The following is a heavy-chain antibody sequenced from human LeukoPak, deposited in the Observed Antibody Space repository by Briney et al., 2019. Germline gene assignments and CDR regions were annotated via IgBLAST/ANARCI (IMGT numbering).Heavy chain of an antibody. J-gene: IGHJ6*03. D-gene: IGHD2-2*01. CDR3: ARGQVVVVPAAMYYYYYMDV. Sequence: SETLSPTCAVYGGSFSGYYWSWIRQPPGKGLEWIGEINHSGSTNYNPSLKSRVTISVDTSKNQFSLKLSSVTAADTAVYYCARGQVVVVPAAMYYYYYMDVWGKGTTVTVSS. V-gene: IGHV4-34*01. CDR1: GGSFSGYY. CDR2: INHSGST.